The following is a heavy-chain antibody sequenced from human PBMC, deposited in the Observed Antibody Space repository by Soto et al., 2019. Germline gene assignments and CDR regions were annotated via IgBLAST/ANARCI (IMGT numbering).Heavy chain of an antibody. CDR1: GYTFTSYG. D-gene: IGHD3-3*01. J-gene: IGHJ4*02. CDR2: ISAYNGNT. Sequence: QVQLVQSGAEVKKPGASVKVSCKASGYTFTSYGISWVRQAPGQGLERMGWISAYNGNTNYAQKLQGRVTMTTDTSTSTAYMELRSLRSDDTAVYYCARVRRYDFWSGSPDYWGQGTLVTVSS. CDR3: ARVRRYDFWSGSPDY. V-gene: IGHV1-18*01.